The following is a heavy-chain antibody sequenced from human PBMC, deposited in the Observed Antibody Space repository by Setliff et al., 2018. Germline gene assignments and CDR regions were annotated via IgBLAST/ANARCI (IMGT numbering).Heavy chain of an antibody. Sequence: ASVKVSCKTSGATFSNYPISWVRQAPGQGLEWMGGIIPILGTARYAQKLQGRVSMTTDTSTSTAYMELRSLRSDDTAVYYCARVYTLTIPPDYWGQGTLVTVSS. J-gene: IGHJ4*02. CDR3: ARVYTLTIPPDY. D-gene: IGHD4-17*01. V-gene: IGHV1-69*05. CDR1: GATFSNYP. CDR2: IIPILGTA.